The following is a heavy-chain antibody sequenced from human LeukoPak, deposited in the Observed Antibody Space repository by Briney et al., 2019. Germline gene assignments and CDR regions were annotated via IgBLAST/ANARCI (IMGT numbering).Heavy chain of an antibody. CDR1: GYSFTSYG. J-gene: IGHJ6*02. D-gene: IGHD3-22*01. CDR2: ISAYNGNT. Sequence: GESLKISCKGSGYSFTSYGISWVRQAPGQGLEWMGWISAYNGNTSYAQKLQGRVTMTTDTSTSTAYMELRSLRSDDTAVYYCASNLYYYDSSGYYYYYGMDVWGQGTTVTVSS. CDR3: ASNLYYYDSSGYYYYYGMDV. V-gene: IGHV1-18*01.